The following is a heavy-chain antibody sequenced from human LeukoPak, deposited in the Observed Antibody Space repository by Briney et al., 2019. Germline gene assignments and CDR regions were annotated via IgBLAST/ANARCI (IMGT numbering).Heavy chain of an antibody. D-gene: IGHD3-16*02. J-gene: IGHJ6*02. CDR3: ARDHPYDYVWGSYRSTGYYYYGMDV. Sequence: PGGSLRLSCAASGFTFSSYAMHWVRQAPGKGLEWVAVISYDGSNKYYADSVKGRFTISRDNSKNTLYLQMNSQRAEDTAVYYCARDHPYDYVWGSYRSTGYYYYGMDVWGQGTTVTVSS. V-gene: IGHV3-30-3*01. CDR1: GFTFSSYA. CDR2: ISYDGSNK.